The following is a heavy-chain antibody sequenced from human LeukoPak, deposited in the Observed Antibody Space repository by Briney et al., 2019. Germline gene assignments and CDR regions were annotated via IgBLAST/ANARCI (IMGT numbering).Heavy chain of an antibody. V-gene: IGHV3-48*01. CDR1: GFTFSSYS. J-gene: IGHJ5*02. D-gene: IGHD6-6*01. CDR2: ISSSSSTI. Sequence: GGSLRLSCAASGFTFSSYSMNWVRQAPGEGLEWGSYISSSSSTIYYAASAKGRFTISRDNAKNSPYLQMNSLRAEDTAVYYCARGALSSSVWFYPWGQGTLVTVSS. CDR3: ARGALSSSVWFYP.